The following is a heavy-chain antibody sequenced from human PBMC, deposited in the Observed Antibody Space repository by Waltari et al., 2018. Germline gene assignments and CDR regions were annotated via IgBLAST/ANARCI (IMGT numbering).Heavy chain of an antibody. CDR3: ARDSGYESRAIYYYGMDV. Sequence: QVQLQESGPGLVKHSETLSLTCTVSGGSISSHYWSWIRQPPGKGLEWIGYIYYSGSINYNPSLKSRVTISVDTSKNQFSLKLSSVTAADTAVYYCARDSGYESRAIYYYGMDVWGQGTTVTVSS. CDR1: GGSISSHY. CDR2: IYYSGSI. D-gene: IGHD5-12*01. J-gene: IGHJ6*02. V-gene: IGHV4-59*11.